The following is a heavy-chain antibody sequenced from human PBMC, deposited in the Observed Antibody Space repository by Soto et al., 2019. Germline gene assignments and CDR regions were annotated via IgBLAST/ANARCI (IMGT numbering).Heavy chain of an antibody. Sequence: PGVSLRLSCAASGFTFDDYAMHWVRQAPGKGLEWVSGISWNSGSIGYADSVKGRFTISRDNAKNSLYLQMNSLRAEDTALYYCARNYDSSGYFDYWGQGTLVTVSS. CDR3: ARNYDSSGYFDY. J-gene: IGHJ4*02. V-gene: IGHV3-9*01. CDR1: GFTFDDYA. CDR2: ISWNSGSI. D-gene: IGHD3-22*01.